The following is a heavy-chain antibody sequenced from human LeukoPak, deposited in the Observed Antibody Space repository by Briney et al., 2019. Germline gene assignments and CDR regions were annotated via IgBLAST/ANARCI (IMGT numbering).Heavy chain of an antibody. D-gene: IGHD2-2*01. Sequence: SETLSLTCTVSGGSISSGDYYWSWIRQPPGKGLEWIGYIYYSGSTYYNPSLKSRVTISVDTSKNQFSLKLSSVTAADTAVYYCARAVAPAATELGDWFDPWGQGTLVTVSS. CDR3: ARAVAPAATELGDWFDP. CDR2: IYYSGST. CDR1: GGSISSGDYY. J-gene: IGHJ5*02. V-gene: IGHV4-30-4*01.